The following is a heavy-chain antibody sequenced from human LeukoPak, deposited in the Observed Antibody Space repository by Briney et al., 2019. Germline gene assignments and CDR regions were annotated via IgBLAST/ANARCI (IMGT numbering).Heavy chain of an antibody. CDR2: IYTSWST. CDR1: GGSISSGNYY. J-gene: IGHJ4*02. Sequence: SETLSLTCTVSGGSISSGNYYWSWIRQPAGKGLEWIGRIYTSWSTNYHPSLKSRVTISVDTSKNQFSLKLSSVTAPDTAVYYCARVRYFDWSLQDYWGQGTLVTVSS. V-gene: IGHV4-61*02. D-gene: IGHD3-9*01. CDR3: ARVRYFDWSLQDY.